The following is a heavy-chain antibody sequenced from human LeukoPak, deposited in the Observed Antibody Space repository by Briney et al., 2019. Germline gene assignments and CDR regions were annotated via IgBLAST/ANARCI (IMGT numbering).Heavy chain of an antibody. V-gene: IGHV4-31*03. D-gene: IGHD5-12*01. CDR2: IYYSGST. J-gene: IGHJ4*02. CDR3: ARGAYPGYSGYDDGDFDY. CDR1: GGPISSGGYY. Sequence: SHTLSLTRSVSGGPISSGGYYWSWTRQPPEKRLEWIGYIYYSGSTYYNPSLKSRVTISVDTSKNQFSLKLSSVTAADTAVYYCARGAYPGYSGYDDGDFDYWGQGTLVTVSS.